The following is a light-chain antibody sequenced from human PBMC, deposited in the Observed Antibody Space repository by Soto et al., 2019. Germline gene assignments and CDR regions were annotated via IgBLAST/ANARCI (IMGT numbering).Light chain of an antibody. V-gene: IGKV3-15*01. Sequence: EIVMTQAPATLSVSPGERATLSCRASQSVSSSLAWYHQKPGQAPRIFIYDESTRATGIPDRFSGSGSGTELTLTISRLQSEDFAVYYCQKYNNWPRTCGQGTKVDIK. CDR1: QSVSSS. J-gene: IGKJ1*01. CDR3: QKYNNWPRT. CDR2: DES.